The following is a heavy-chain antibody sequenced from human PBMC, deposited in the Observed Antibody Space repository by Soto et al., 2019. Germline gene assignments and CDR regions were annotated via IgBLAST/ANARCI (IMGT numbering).Heavy chain of an antibody. Sequence: QVQLQESGPGLVKPSETLSLTCTVSGDSVSSGSYYWSWIRQPPGKGLEWIGYVYFTGGTNYNPSRKSRVTITVDTSKNRFSLKLSSVTAADTAVYYCARVPRSIAARFDYWGQGTLVTVSS. D-gene: IGHD6-6*01. CDR1: GDSVSSGSYY. V-gene: IGHV4-61*01. CDR3: ARVPRSIAARFDY. CDR2: VYFTGGT. J-gene: IGHJ4*02.